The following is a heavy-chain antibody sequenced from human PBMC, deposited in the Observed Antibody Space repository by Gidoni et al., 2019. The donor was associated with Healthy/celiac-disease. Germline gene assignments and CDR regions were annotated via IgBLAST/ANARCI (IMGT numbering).Heavy chain of an antibody. Sequence: QVQLQESGPGLVKPSATLSLTCTVSGGSISSYYWSWIRQPPGKGLEWIGYIYYSGSTNYNPSLKSRVTISVDTSKNQFSLKLSSVTAADTAVYYCARGPSSLWGQGTLVTVSS. V-gene: IGHV4-59*01. J-gene: IGHJ4*02. CDR2: IYYSGST. CDR3: ARGPSSL. CDR1: GGSISSYY.